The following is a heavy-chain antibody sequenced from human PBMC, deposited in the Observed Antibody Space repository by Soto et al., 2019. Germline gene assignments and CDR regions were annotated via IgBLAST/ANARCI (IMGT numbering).Heavy chain of an antibody. CDR2: IYYSGST. CDR1: GGSISSYY. D-gene: IGHD1-7*01. Sequence: PSETLSLTCTVSGGSISSYYWSWIRQPPGKGLEWIGYIYYSGSTNYNPSLKSRVTISVDTSKNQFSLKLSSVTAADTAVYYCAREVATGTTLSWFDPWGQGTLVTVSS. J-gene: IGHJ5*02. V-gene: IGHV4-59*12. CDR3: AREVATGTTLSWFDP.